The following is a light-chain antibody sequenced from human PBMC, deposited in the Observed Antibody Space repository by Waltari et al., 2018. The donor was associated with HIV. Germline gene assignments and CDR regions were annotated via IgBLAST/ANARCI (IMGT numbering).Light chain of an antibody. Sequence: DIQMTQFPSSLSASVGDRVTIACRASQSISTYLNWYQLKPGKAPKLLISAASTLQSGVPSRFSGSGSGTDFTLTLSSLQPEDFATYFCLQSYTSPLTFGPGTKVEIK. J-gene: IGKJ3*01. CDR1: QSISTY. CDR2: AAS. CDR3: LQSYTSPLT. V-gene: IGKV1-39*01.